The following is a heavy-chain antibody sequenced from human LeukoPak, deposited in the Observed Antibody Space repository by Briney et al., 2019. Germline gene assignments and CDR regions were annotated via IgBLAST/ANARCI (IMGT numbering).Heavy chain of an antibody. D-gene: IGHD3-10*01. V-gene: IGHV1-18*01. CDR1: GYTFTSYA. CDR3: ARMARIWFGESWYNWFDP. J-gene: IGHJ5*02. Sequence: ASVKVSCKASGYTFTSYAMHWVRQAPGQRLEWMGWISAHTGNTNYAQKLQGRVTMTTDTSTSTAYMELRSLRSDDTAVYYCARMARIWFGESWYNWFDPWGQGTLVTVSS. CDR2: ISAHTGNT.